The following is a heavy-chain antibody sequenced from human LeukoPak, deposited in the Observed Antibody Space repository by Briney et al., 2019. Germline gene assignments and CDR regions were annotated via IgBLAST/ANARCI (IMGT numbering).Heavy chain of an antibody. J-gene: IGHJ6*02. CDR3: ARGQVWFNYYYYGMDV. Sequence: PGGSLRLSCAASGFTFSSYAMHWVRQAPGKGLEWVAVISYDGSNKYYADSVRGRFTISRDNSKNTLYLQMNSLRAEDTAVYYCARGQVWFNYYYYGMDVWGQGTTVTASS. D-gene: IGHD5-18*01. CDR1: GFTFSSYA. V-gene: IGHV3-30-3*01. CDR2: ISYDGSNK.